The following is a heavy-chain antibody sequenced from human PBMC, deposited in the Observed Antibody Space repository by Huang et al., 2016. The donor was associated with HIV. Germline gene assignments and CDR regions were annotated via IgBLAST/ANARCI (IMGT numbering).Heavy chain of an antibody. J-gene: IGHJ4*02. Sequence: QVQLKQWGAGLLKPSETLSLTCAVYGGAFRGSSWTWIRQFPEKGLEWIGDINHNGKIIYNPSLIARVTMSTDTSKNHFSLHLTSVTAADTALYYCARGFNYYASDNLGVYYFDSWGLGTLVTVSP. D-gene: IGHD3-10*01. CDR3: ARGFNYYASDNLGVYYFDS. CDR2: INHNGKI. V-gene: IGHV4-34*02. CDR1: GGAFRGSS.